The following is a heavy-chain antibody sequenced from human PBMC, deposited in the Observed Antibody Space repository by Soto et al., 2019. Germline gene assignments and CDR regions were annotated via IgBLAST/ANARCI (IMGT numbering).Heavy chain of an antibody. D-gene: IGHD4-17*01. CDR1: GIFFSSFG. V-gene: IGHV3-30*03. J-gene: IGHJ4*01. Sequence: QVQLVESGGGVVQAGTSLRLSCAVSGIFFSSFGMHWVRQAPGKGLEWVALISHDGSSSFYEDAVRGRFTISRDNSRDTVFLQMSGLRTEDTALYYCMTPGSADHSDYGGNGTLVTVSS. CDR3: MTPGSADHSDY. CDR2: ISHDGSSS.